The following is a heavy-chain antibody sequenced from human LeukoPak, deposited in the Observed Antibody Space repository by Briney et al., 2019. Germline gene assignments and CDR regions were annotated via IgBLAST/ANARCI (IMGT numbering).Heavy chain of an antibody. Sequence: ASVKVSCKASGYTFTGYYMHWVRQAPGQGLEWMGWINPNSGGTNYAQKFQGRVTMTRDTSISTAYMELSRLRSDDTAVYYCARVLVPFYYYDSTTAAFDIWGQGTMVTVSS. CDR3: ARVLVPFYYYDSTTAAFDI. CDR1: GYTFTGYY. D-gene: IGHD3-22*01. J-gene: IGHJ3*02. CDR2: INPNSGGT. V-gene: IGHV1-2*02.